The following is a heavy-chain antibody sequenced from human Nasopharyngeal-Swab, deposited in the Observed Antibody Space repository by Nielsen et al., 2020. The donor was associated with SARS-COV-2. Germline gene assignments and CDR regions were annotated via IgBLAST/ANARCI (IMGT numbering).Heavy chain of an antibody. D-gene: IGHD2-2*03. CDR3: ARDFLLDRVPNWFDP. CDR1: GFTFSSYW. Sequence: GESLKLSCAASGFTFSSYWMIWVRQAPGKGLEWVANIKQDGSEKYYVDSVKGRFTISRDNAKNSLYLQMNSLRAEDTAVYYCARDFLLDRVPNWFDPWGQGTLVTVSS. V-gene: IGHV3-7*01. CDR2: IKQDGSEK. J-gene: IGHJ5*02.